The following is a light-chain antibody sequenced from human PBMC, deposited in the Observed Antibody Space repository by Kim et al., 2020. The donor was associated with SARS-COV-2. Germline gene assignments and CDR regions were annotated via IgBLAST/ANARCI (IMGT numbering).Light chain of an antibody. Sequence: GQTVTIACTRIGGRIDDTYVQWYQQRPGGVPTTVIYEDDQRPSGVSDRFSGSIDNSSNSASLAISGLRTEDEADYYCQSYNRDNVLFGGGTQLTVL. CDR2: EDD. V-gene: IGLV6-57*03. J-gene: IGLJ2*01. CDR1: GGRIDDTY. CDR3: QSYNRDNVL.